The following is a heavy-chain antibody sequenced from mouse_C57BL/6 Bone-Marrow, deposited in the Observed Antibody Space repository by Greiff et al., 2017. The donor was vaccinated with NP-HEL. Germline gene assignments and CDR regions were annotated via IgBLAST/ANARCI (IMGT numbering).Heavy chain of an antibody. J-gene: IGHJ1*03. CDR3: ANYSNYWYFDV. V-gene: IGHV1-81*01. CDR2: IYPRSGNT. D-gene: IGHD2-5*01. CDR1: GYTFTSYG. Sequence: VQGVESGAELARPGASVKLSCKASGYTFTSYGISWVKQRTGQGLEWIGEIYPRSGNTYYNEKFKGKATLTADKSSSTAYMELRSLTSEDSAVYFCANYSNYWYFDVWGTGTTVTVSS.